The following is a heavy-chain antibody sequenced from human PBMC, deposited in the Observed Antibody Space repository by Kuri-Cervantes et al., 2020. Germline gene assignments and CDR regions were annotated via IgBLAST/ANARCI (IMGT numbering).Heavy chain of an antibody. CDR3: ARKLAYYFDY. J-gene: IGHJ4*02. Sequence: GESLKISCAVSGFTFSNYEMNWVRQAPGKGLEWVSYISSSGSSIYYADSVKGRFTISRDNAKNSLYLQMNSLRDEDTAVYYCARKLAYYFDYWGQGTTVTVSS. CDR1: GFTFSNYE. D-gene: IGHD6-13*01. CDR2: ISSSGSSI. V-gene: IGHV3-48*03.